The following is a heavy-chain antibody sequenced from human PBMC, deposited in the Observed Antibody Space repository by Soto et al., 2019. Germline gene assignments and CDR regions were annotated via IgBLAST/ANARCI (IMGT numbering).Heavy chain of an antibody. D-gene: IGHD5-18*01. V-gene: IGHV3-53*01. CDR2: IYSCGST. CDR1: GFTVSNNY. Sequence: GGSLRLSCAASGFTVSNNYMTWVRQAPGKWLEWVSFIYSCGSTYYADSVKGRFTISRDNFKNTLYLQMNSLRSEDTAVYYCARGYSYTQPVFDYWGLGTLVTVSS. J-gene: IGHJ4*02. CDR3: ARGYSYTQPVFDY.